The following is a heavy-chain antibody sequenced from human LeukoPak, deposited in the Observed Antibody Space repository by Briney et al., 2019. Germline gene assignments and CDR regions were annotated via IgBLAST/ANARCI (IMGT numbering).Heavy chain of an antibody. V-gene: IGHV4-34*01. J-gene: IGHJ5*02. CDR1: GGSFSGYY. CDR2: INHSGST. CDR3: ASRVWWLRS. Sequence: PSETLSLTCAVYGGSFSGYYWSWIRQPPGKGLEWIGEINHSGSTIYNPSLKSRVTISVDTSKNQFSLKLSSVTAADTAVYYCASRVWWLRSWGQGTLVTVSS. D-gene: IGHD5-12*01.